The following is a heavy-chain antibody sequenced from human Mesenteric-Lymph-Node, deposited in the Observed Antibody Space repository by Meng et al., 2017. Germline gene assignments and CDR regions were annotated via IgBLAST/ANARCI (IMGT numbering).Heavy chain of an antibody. CDR3: ARDFSD. V-gene: IGHV4-39*07. CDR2: IYYSGST. J-gene: IGHJ4*02. Sequence: SETLSLTCSVSGGSVSSAGYQWSWIRQPPGKGLEWIGSIYYSGSTYYNPSLKSRVTISVDTSKNQFSLKLSSVTAADTAVYYCARDFSDWGQGTLVTVSS. CDR1: GGSVSSAGYQ.